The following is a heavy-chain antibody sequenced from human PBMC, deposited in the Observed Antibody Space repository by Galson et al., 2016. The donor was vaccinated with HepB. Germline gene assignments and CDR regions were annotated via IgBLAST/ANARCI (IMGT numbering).Heavy chain of an antibody. CDR2: IDPPARTI. CDR3: ARELSGSRDS. CDR1: GSTFSSDW. D-gene: IGHD1-26*01. Sequence: SLRLSCADSGSTFSSDWMHWVRQSPGTGLVWISRIDPPARTINYADSVRGRFTISRDNARDTLYLQMDSLTVEDTGVYYCARELSGSRDSWGQGTLVTASS. V-gene: IGHV3-74*01. J-gene: IGHJ4*02.